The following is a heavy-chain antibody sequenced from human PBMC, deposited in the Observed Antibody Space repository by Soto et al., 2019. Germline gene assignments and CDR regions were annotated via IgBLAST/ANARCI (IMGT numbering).Heavy chain of an antibody. CDR2: ISAHNGNT. CDR1: GYGFTTYG. V-gene: IGHV1-18*01. D-gene: IGHD1-1*01. Sequence: QVHLVQSGAEVKKPGASVKVSCKGSGYGFTTYGITWVRQAPGQGLEWMAWISAHNGNTNYAQKLQGRVTVTRDTSACTAYMELRSLGSDVSAVDCCARGRYGDYWGQGALVTVSS. CDR3: ARGRYGDY. J-gene: IGHJ4*02.